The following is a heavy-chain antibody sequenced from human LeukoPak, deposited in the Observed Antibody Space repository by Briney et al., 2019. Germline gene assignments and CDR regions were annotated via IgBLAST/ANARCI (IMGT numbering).Heavy chain of an antibody. CDR1: GFTFTDYS. Sequence: GGSLRLSCATSGFTFTDYSMNWVRQAPGKGLEWVSAVSGTGGRTYYADSVKGRFTISRDNSKNTLYLQMNSLRAEDTAIYYCAKAREVLAYYYDGSGYYLDYWGQGTLVAVSS. CDR3: AKAREVLAYYYDGSGYYLDY. CDR2: VSGTGGRT. V-gene: IGHV3-23*01. D-gene: IGHD3-22*01. J-gene: IGHJ4*02.